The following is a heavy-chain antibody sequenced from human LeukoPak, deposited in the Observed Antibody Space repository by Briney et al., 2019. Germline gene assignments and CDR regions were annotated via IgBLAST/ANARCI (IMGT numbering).Heavy chain of an antibody. D-gene: IGHD3-3*01. J-gene: IGHJ6*03. CDR1: GGTLSSYA. V-gene: IGHV1-69*13. CDR3: ARDTPCTILEEVPRAAYYMDC. Sequence: ASVKVSCKASGGTLSSYAISWVRQAPGQGLEWMGGIIPIFGTANYAQKFQGRVTITADESTSTAYMELSSLRSEDTAVYYCARDTPCTILEEVPRAAYYMDCWVKGTTVTVSS. CDR2: IIPIFGTA.